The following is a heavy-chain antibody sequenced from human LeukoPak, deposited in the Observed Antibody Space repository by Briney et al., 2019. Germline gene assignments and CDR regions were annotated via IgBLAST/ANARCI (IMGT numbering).Heavy chain of an antibody. CDR2: IIPISGTA. CDR1: GGTFSSSA. Sequence: SVKVPCKAAGGTFSSSAFSWVRQAPGQGLEWMGGIIPISGTAYYAQKFQGRVTITADKSTSTVYMELSSLRSEDTAVYYCARMRFLGWSLFDYWGQGTLVTVSS. D-gene: IGHD3-3*01. V-gene: IGHV1-69*06. CDR3: ARMRFLGWSLFDY. J-gene: IGHJ4*02.